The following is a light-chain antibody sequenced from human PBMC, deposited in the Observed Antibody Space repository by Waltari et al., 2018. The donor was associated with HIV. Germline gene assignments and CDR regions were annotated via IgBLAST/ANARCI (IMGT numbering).Light chain of an antibody. Sequence: DIQMTQSPSTLSASAGDRVTITCRASQSVRTSLAWYQQKHGRAPKLLIYKASTLETEVAPRCSGSGSGTEFNLTISGLWSGDFATYYCHQYESETRTFGQGTTVELK. CDR1: QSVRTS. V-gene: IGKV1-5*03. CDR2: KAS. CDR3: HQYESETRT. J-gene: IGKJ1*01.